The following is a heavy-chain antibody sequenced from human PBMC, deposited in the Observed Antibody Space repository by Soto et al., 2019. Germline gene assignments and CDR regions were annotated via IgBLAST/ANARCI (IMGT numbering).Heavy chain of an antibody. D-gene: IGHD3-22*01. CDR3: ASADDYDSSGYFFAFDI. V-gene: IGHV5-10-1*01. CDR1: GYSFTSYW. J-gene: IGHJ3*02. Sequence: GESLKISCKASGYSFTSYWISWVRQMPGKGLEWMGRIDPSDSYTNYSPSFQGHVTISADKSISTAYLQWSSLKASDTAMYYCASADDYDSSGYFFAFDIWGQETMVTV. CDR2: IDPSDSYT.